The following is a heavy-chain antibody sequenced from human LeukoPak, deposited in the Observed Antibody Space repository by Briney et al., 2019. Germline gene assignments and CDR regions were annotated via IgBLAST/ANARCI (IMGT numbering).Heavy chain of an antibody. CDR1: GFTFSSYS. J-gene: IGHJ4*02. V-gene: IGHV3-30*03. D-gene: IGHD2-21*01. CDR2: ISYDGNYK. Sequence: GGSLRLSCAASGFTFSSYSMNWVRQAPGKGLEWVAVISYDGNYKYYADSVKGRFTISRDNSKNTLYLQMNSLRVEDTAVYYCARGHIVVVIASSGDFDYWGQGTLVTVSS. CDR3: ARGHIVVVIASSGDFDY.